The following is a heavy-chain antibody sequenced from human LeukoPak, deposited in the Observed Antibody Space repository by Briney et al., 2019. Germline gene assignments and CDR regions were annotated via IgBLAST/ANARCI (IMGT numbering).Heavy chain of an antibody. D-gene: IGHD4-17*01. CDR2: IYYSGST. J-gene: IGHJ4*02. CDR3: ARNGDYVGFDY. Sequence: SETLSLTCTVSGGSISSYYWSWIRQPPGKGLEWIGYIYYSGSTIYNPSLKSRVTISVDTSKNQFSLKLSSVTAADTAVYYCARNGDYVGFDYWGQGTLVTVSS. V-gene: IGHV4-59*01. CDR1: GGSISSYY.